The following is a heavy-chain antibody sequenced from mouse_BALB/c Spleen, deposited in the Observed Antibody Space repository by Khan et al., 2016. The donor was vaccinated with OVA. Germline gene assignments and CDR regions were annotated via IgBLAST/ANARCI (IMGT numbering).Heavy chain of an antibody. CDR2: IDPSTGYT. Sequence: QVQLQQSGAELAKPGASVKMSCTASGYTFTTSCMHWVKQRPGQGLEWIGYIDPSTGYTEYNQKFKDKATLTTDKSSSTAYLQLSSLTSGDSAVEYCEGRGRYRMFGKWGQGTLGTVSA. V-gene: IGHV1-7*01. D-gene: IGHD1-3*01. CDR3: EGRGRYRMFGK. CDR1: GYTFTTSC. J-gene: IGHJ3*02.